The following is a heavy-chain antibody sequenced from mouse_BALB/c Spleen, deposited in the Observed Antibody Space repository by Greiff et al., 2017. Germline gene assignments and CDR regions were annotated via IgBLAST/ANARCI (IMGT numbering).Heavy chain of an antibody. Sequence: QVQLQQPGAELVMPGASVKMSCKASGYTFTDYWMHWVKQRPGQGLEWIGAIDTSDSYTSYNQKFKGKATLTVDESSSTAYMQLSSLTSEDSAVYYCARGAGYFDYWGQGTTLTVSS. CDR3: ARGAGYFDY. CDR1: GYTFTDYW. J-gene: IGHJ2*01. V-gene: IGHV1-69*01. CDR2: IDTSDSYT.